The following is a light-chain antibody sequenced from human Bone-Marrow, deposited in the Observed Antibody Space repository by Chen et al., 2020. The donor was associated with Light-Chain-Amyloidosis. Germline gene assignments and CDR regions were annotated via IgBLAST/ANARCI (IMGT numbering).Light chain of an antibody. Sequence: SYELTQPPSVSVSPGQTARITCSGADLPTKYAYWYQQKPGQSTVLVIHRDTERPSGISERFCRTSSGTTATLTISGGEAEDEADYHCQSADSSGTDEVIFGGGTKLTVL. CDR1: DLPTKY. V-gene: IGLV3-25*03. CDR3: QSADSSGTDEVI. J-gene: IGLJ2*01. CDR2: RDT.